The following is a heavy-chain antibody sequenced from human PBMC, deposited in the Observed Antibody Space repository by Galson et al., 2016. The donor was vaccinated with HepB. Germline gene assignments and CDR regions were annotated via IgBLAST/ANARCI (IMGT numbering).Heavy chain of an antibody. D-gene: IGHD3-3*01. V-gene: IGHV3-23*01. CDR2: ISGSGDSA. J-gene: IGHJ2*01. CDR1: GFTFSSYV. CDR3: AKDQTTYDPGWYFDI. Sequence: SLRLSCAASGFTFSSYVMTWVRQAPGKGLEWVSGISGSGDSAYYGDSVKGRFSISRDNSKNTLYLQMNSLRADDTAVYFCAKDQTTYDPGWYFDIWGRGTLVTVSS.